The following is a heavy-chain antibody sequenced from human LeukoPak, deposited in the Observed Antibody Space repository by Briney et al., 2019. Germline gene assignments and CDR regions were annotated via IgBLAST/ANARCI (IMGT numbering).Heavy chain of an antibody. CDR1: GGSISSSPYY. CDR3: ARGEIASSQYYYYYGMDV. J-gene: IGHJ6*04. D-gene: IGHD5-24*01. Sequence: SETLSLTCTVSGGSISSSPYYWGWIRQPPGKGLEWIGEINHSGSTNYNPSLKSRVTISVDTSKNQFSLKLSSVTAADTAVYYCARGEIASSQYYYYYGMDVWGKGTTVTVSS. V-gene: IGHV4-39*07. CDR2: INHSGST.